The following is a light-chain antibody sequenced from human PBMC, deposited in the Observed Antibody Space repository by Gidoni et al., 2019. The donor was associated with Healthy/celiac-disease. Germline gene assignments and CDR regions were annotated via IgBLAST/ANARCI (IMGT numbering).Light chain of an antibody. Sequence: DIQLTQSPSFLSASVGDRVTITCRASQGISSYLAWYQQKPVKAPKLLIYAASTLQSGVPSRFSGSGSGTEFTLTISSLQPEDFATYYCQQLNSYPQTFGQGTKVEIK. CDR3: QQLNSYPQT. J-gene: IGKJ1*01. CDR2: AAS. CDR1: QGISSY. V-gene: IGKV1-9*01.